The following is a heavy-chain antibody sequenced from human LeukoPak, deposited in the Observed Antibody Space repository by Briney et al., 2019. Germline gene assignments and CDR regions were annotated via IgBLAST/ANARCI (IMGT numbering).Heavy chain of an antibody. J-gene: IGHJ4*02. V-gene: IGHV4-39*01. Sequence: SETLSLTCTVSGGSISSSSYYWGWIRQPPGKGLEWIGSIYYSGGTYYNPSLKSRVTISVDTSKNQFSLKLSSVTAADTAVHYCARYASSLDYWGQGTLVTVSS. CDR3: ARYASSLDY. CDR2: IYYSGGT. CDR1: GGSISSSSYY. D-gene: IGHD2-2*01.